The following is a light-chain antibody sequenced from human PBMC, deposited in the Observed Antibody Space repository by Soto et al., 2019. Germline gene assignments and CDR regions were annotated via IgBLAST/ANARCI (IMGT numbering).Light chain of an antibody. CDR2: GAF. V-gene: IGKV3-20*01. Sequence: IVLTPSPGPLSLSPGEIATLSCRASRSLDSGQLAWYQQKVGRAPRLLIHGAFIRATGIPDRFSGSGSGTDFTLTIARLEPEDFAVYYCQQDGGSPRTFGQGTRLEIK. CDR1: RSLDSGQ. J-gene: IGKJ5*01. CDR3: QQDGGSPRT.